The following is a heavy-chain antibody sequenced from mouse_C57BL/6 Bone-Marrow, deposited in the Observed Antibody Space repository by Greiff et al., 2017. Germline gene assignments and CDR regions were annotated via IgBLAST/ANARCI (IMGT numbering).Heavy chain of an antibody. D-gene: IGHD1-1*01. CDR3: ARSVVGAMDY. Sequence: QVQLQQPGAELVKPGASVKLSCKASGYTFTSYWMHWVKQRPGQGLEWIGMIHPNSGSTNYNEKFKSKSTLTVDKSSSTAYMQLSSLTSEDSAVXYCARSVVGAMDYWGQGTSVTVSS. CDR2: IHPNSGST. J-gene: IGHJ4*01. CDR1: GYTFTSYW. V-gene: IGHV1-64*01.